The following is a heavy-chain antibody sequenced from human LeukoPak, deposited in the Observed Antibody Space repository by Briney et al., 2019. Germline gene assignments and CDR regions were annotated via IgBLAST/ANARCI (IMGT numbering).Heavy chain of an antibody. Sequence: GGSLRLSCAASGFTFDDYTMHWVRQAPGKGLEWVSLISWDGGSTYYADSVKGRFTISRDNSKNSLYLQMNSLRTEDTALYYCAKETGYYGDYGGFDIWGQGTMVTVSS. CDR2: ISWDGGST. CDR3: AKETGYYGDYGGFDI. V-gene: IGHV3-43*01. CDR1: GFTFDDYT. D-gene: IGHD4-17*01. J-gene: IGHJ3*02.